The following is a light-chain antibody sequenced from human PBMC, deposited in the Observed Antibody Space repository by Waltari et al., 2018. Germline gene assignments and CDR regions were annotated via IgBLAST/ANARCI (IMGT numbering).Light chain of an antibody. CDR3: QHYSNWPFT. CDR1: QSVSSS. J-gene: IGKJ3*01. CDR2: GAS. V-gene: IGKV3-15*01. Sequence: EIVLTQSPATLSLSPGERATLSCRASQSVSSSLAWYQQKPGQAPRLLIYGASSRATGIPDRFSGSGSGPDFTLTISSLEPEDFAVYYCQHYSNWPFTFGPGTKLDTK.